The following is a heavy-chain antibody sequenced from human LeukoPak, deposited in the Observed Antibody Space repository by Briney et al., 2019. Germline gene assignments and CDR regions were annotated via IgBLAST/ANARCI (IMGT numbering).Heavy chain of an antibody. V-gene: IGHV1-2*02. CDR2: INPNSGGT. CDR3: ATYSGSYSSDFDY. D-gene: IGHD1-26*01. Sequence: ASVKVSCKASGYTFTGYHMHWVRQAPGQGLEWMGWINPNSGGTNYAQKFQGRVTMTRDTSISTAYMELSRLRSDDTAVYYCATYSGSYSSDFDYWGQGTLVTVSS. CDR1: GYTFTGYH. J-gene: IGHJ4*02.